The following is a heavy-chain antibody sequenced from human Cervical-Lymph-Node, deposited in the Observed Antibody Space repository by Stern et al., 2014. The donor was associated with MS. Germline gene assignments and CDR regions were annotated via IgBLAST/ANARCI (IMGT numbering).Heavy chain of an antibody. Sequence: VQLVESGAEVKKPGASVKVSCKASGYTFTGYYMHWVRQAPGQGLEWMGWINPNSGGTNYAQKFQGWVTMTRDTSISTAYMELSRLRSDDTAVYYCARGYYYDSSGYYCDYFDYWGQGTLVTVSS. V-gene: IGHV1-2*04. J-gene: IGHJ4*02. CDR1: GYTFTGYY. D-gene: IGHD3-22*01. CDR3: ARGYYYDSSGYYCDYFDY. CDR2: INPNSGGT.